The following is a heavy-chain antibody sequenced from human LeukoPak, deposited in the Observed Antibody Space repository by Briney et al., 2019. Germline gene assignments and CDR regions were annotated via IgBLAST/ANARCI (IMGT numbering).Heavy chain of an antibody. Sequence: TLSLTCTVSGGSISRGSYYWRWHRQPAGRGREWVGRIYTSGSTNYNPSLKSRVTTSVDTSKNQYSLKLSSVTAADTAVYYCARLKKGFTFDDWGQGTLVTVS. CDR3: ARLKKGFTFDD. J-gene: IGHJ4*02. CDR1: GGSISRGSYY. V-gene: IGHV4-61*02. CDR2: IYTSGST.